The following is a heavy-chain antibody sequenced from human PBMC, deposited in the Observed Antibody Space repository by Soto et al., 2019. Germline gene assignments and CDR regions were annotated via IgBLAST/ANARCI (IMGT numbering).Heavy chain of an antibody. CDR3: AITTVDWNHRS. CDR2: IIPIFGTA. D-gene: IGHD1-1*01. CDR1: GGNFSSYD. J-gene: IGHJ3*01. Sequence: QVQLVQSGAEVKKPRSSVKVSFKASGGNFSSYDISWVRQAPGQGVEWMGGIIPIFGTANYAQKFQGRVTITADESTSTAYMELSSLRLEDTAVYDCAITTVDWNHRSWGQGTMVTVSS. V-gene: IGHV1-69*12.